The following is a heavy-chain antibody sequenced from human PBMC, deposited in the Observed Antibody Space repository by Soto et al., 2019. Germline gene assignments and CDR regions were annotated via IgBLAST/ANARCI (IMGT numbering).Heavy chain of an antibody. V-gene: IGHV1-2*02. D-gene: IGHD6-13*01. CDR1: GYTFTGYY. J-gene: IGHJ6*02. CDR3: ARDLGIAAAGTDYYYGMDV. Sequence: ASVKVSCKASGYTFTGYYMHWVRQAPGQGLEWMGWINPNSGGTNYAQKFQGRVTMTRDTSISTAYMELRSLRSDDTAVYYCARDLGIAAAGTDYYYGMDVWGQGTTVTVSS. CDR2: INPNSGGT.